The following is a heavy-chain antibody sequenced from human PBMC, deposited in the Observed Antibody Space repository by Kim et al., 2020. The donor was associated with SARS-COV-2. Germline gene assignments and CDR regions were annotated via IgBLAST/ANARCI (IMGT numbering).Heavy chain of an antibody. CDR3: AKALYRRLDWVTIRY. D-gene: IGHD3-16*01. CDR2: ISSNGSNN. Sequence: GGTLRLSCAASGFTFSSHGMNWVRPDPGKGLEWVAVISSNGSNNYYADSVKGRFTLFRDNSKNKPYLKMNSLRDEDTAVYYCAKALYRRLDWVTIRY. J-gene: IGHJ2*01. V-gene: IGHV3-30*18. CDR1: GFTFSSHG.